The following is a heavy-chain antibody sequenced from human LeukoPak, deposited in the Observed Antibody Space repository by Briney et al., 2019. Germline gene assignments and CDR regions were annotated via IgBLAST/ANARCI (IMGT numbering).Heavy chain of an antibody. Sequence: SETLSLTCTVSGYSISSSSYYWGWIRQPPGKGLEWIGSISYSGTTYYNPSLKSRVTISVDTSKNQFSLKLSSVTAADTAVYYCARNPYSSDFFPFDYWGQGTLVTVSS. CDR2: ISYSGTT. J-gene: IGHJ4*02. CDR3: ARNPYSSDFFPFDY. V-gene: IGHV4-39*07. D-gene: IGHD6-19*01. CDR1: GYSISSSSYY.